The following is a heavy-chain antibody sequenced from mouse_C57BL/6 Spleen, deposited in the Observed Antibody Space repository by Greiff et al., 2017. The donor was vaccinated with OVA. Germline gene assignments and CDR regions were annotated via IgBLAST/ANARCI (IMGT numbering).Heavy chain of an antibody. CDR1: GYSFTGYY. V-gene: IGHV1-42*01. CDR3: AREGPSYYFDY. Sequence: VQLKQSGPELVKPGASVKISCKASGYSFTGYYMNWVKQSPEKSLEWIGEINPSTGGTTYNQKFKAKATLTVDKSSSTAYMQLKSLTSEDSAVYYCAREGPSYYFDYWGQGTTLTVSS. J-gene: IGHJ2*01. CDR2: INPSTGGT.